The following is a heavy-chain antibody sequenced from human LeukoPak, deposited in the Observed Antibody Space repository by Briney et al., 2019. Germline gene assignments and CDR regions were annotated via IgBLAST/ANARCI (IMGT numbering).Heavy chain of an antibody. CDR2: ISSSSNYI. Sequence: PGGSLRLSCAASGFTFSSYSMNWVRQAPGKGLEWVSSISSSSNYIYYADSVKGRFTISRDNAKNSLYLQMNSLRAEDTAVHYCARDEVVRGVTFDYWGQGTLVTVSS. J-gene: IGHJ4*02. CDR3: ARDEVVRGVTFDY. D-gene: IGHD3-10*01. CDR1: GFTFSSYS. V-gene: IGHV3-21*01.